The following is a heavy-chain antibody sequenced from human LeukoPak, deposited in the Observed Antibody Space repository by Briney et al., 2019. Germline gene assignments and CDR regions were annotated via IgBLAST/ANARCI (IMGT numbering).Heavy chain of an antibody. J-gene: IGHJ3*02. CDR3: ARRFAGIRSLFSDAFDI. V-gene: IGHV5-51*01. CDR2: IYPGDSDT. D-gene: IGHD3-10*01. CDR1: GYSFTSDW. Sequence: GESLKISCKGSGYSFTSDWIGWVRQMPGKGLEWMGMIYPGDSDTRYSPSFQGQVTISADKSISTAYLQWSSLKASDTAMYYCARRFAGIRSLFSDAFDIWGQVTMVTVSS.